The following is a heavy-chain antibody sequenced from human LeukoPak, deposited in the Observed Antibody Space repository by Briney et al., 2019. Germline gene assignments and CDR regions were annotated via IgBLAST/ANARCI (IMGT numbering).Heavy chain of an antibody. D-gene: IGHD2-8*01. CDR2: INEDGRYQ. CDR3: ATDRCTLTSSSCFT. J-gene: IGHJ5*02. V-gene: IGHV3-7*01. Sequence: GGSLRLSCVASGFTLSHYWMSWVRQAPGKGLEWVANINEDGRYQYYVDSVKGRFTISRDNAKNSLYLQMNSLRVEDTAVYYCATDRCTLTSSSCFTWGQGTLLTVSS. CDR1: GFTLSHYW.